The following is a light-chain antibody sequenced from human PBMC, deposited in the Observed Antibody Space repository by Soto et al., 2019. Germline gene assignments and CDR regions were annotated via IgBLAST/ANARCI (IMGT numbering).Light chain of an antibody. CDR2: DAS. Sequence: EIVLTQSPATLSLSPGERATLSCRASQSISNYVAWYNQKPGQTPRLLIYDASDRATGIPGRFSGSGSGTDFTLTISSLQPDDFATYYCQQYNSYSIPFGQGTRLEI. CDR1: QSISNY. J-gene: IGKJ5*01. CDR3: QQYNSYSIP. V-gene: IGKV3-11*01.